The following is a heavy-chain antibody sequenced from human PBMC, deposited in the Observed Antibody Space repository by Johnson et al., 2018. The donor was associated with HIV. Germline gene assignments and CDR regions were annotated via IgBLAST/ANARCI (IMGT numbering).Heavy chain of an antibody. CDR2: ISSSGSTI. V-gene: IGHV3-11*04. Sequence: QVQLVESGGGLVQPGGSLRLSCAASGFTFSDYYMSWIRQAPGKGLEWVSYISSSGSTIYYADSVKGRFTISRDNAKNSLYLQMNSLGAQDTAVYYCARGSRYPYDHDDAPLLHAFDIWGQGTMVTVSS. J-gene: IGHJ3*02. CDR3: ARGSRYPYDHDDAPLLHAFDI. D-gene: IGHD3-22*01. CDR1: GFTFSDYY.